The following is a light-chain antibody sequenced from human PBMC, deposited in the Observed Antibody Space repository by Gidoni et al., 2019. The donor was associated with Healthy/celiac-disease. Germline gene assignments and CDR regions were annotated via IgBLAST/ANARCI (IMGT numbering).Light chain of an antibody. J-gene: IGKJ5*01. V-gene: IGKV3-11*01. Sequence: EIVLTQSPATLSLSPGERATLSCRASQSVSSYLALYQQKPGQAPRLLIYDASNRATGIPAMFSGSVSGTDFTLTISSLEPEDFAVYYCQQRSNWPPSITFGQGTRLEIK. CDR1: QSVSSY. CDR3: QQRSNWPPSIT. CDR2: DAS.